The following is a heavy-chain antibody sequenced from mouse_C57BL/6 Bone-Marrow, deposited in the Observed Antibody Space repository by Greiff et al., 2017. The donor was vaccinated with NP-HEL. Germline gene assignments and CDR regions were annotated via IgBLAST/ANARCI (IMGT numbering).Heavy chain of an antibody. V-gene: IGHV2-4*01. Sequence: VQLQQSGPGLVQPSQSLSITCTVSGFSLTSYGVHWVRQPPGKGLEWLGVIWSGGSTDDNAAFISRLSISKDNSKSQVFFKMNSLQADDTAIYYCAKNSGDYDVYFDYWGQGTTLTVSS. CDR3: AKNSGDYDVYFDY. CDR1: GFSLTSYG. CDR2: IWSGGST. D-gene: IGHD2-4*01. J-gene: IGHJ2*01.